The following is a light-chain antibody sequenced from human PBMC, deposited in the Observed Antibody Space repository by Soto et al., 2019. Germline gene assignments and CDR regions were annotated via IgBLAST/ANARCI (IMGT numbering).Light chain of an antibody. CDR3: QQYHHWPIT. CDR1: QSISSD. V-gene: IGKV3-15*01. Sequence: EIMMTQSPATLSVSPGETVTLSCRASQSISSDLAWYQQKPGQAPRLLIHTASARALGIPARFSGSGSGTEFTLTISSLQSEDFTVYSCQQYHHWPITFGQGTRLEVK. J-gene: IGKJ5*01. CDR2: TAS.